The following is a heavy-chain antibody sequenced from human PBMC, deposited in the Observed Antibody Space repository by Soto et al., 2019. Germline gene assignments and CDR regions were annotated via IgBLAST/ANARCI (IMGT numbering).Heavy chain of an antibody. CDR2: INAGNGNT. J-gene: IGHJ4*02. CDR3: ARDPGYSYGYN. Sequence: ASVNVSCKASGYTFISYAMNWVRQAPGQRLEWMGWINAGNGNTKYSQKFQGRVTITRDTSASTGYMELSSLRSEDTAVYYCARDPGYSYGYNWGQGTLVTVSS. V-gene: IGHV1-3*01. D-gene: IGHD5-18*01. CDR1: GYTFISYA.